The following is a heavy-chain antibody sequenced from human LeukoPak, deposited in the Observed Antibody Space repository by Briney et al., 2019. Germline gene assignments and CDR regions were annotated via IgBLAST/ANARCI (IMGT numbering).Heavy chain of an antibody. V-gene: IGHV4-4*07. CDR1: GGSMSNYY. CDR3: AGAVTVSRFDY. J-gene: IGHJ4*02. CDR2: VYTSGTT. D-gene: IGHD4-17*01. Sequence: PPETLSLTCTVSGGSMSNYYWNWIRQPAGKGLEWIGRVYTSGTTYSKPSLKSRVTMSVDTSKNQFSLNLTSVTAADTGMYYCAGAVTVSRFDYWGQGAVVTVSS.